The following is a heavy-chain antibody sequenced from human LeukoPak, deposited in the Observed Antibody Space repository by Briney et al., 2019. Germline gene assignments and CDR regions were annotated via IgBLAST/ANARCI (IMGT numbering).Heavy chain of an antibody. CDR2: ISAYNGNT. CDR3: ARVSYNPEPLGDY. V-gene: IGHV1-18*01. J-gene: IGHJ4*02. D-gene: IGHD1-1*01. CDR1: GYTFSNYG. Sequence: GASVKVSCKASGYTFSNYGVSWVRQAPGQGLEWMGWISAYNGNTNYAQKLQGRVTMTTDTSTSTAYMELRSLRSDDTAVYYCARVSYNPEPLGDYWGQGTLVTVSS.